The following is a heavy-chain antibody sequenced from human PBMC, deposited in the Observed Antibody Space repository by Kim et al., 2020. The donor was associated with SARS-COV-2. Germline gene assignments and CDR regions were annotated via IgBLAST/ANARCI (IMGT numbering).Heavy chain of an antibody. CDR3: ARRSVDKGTDY. Sequence: DYAISMKTRITITPATTKNQFSLQLNAVTPEDTAVYYCARRSVDKGTDYWGQGTLVTVSS. D-gene: IGHD3-10*01. J-gene: IGHJ4*02. V-gene: IGHV6-1*01.